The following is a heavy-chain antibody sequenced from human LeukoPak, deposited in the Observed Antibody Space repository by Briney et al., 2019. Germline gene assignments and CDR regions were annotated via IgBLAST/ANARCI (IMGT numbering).Heavy chain of an antibody. CDR1: GYGINNYW. Sequence: GESLKISCKGSGYGINNYWIGWVRQMPGKGLEWMGIIYPADSDIRYSPSFQGQVTISADKSISTAYLQWSSLKASDTAMYYCARHFPDFWSGPFDPWGQGTLVTVSS. J-gene: IGHJ5*02. D-gene: IGHD3-3*01. CDR3: ARHFPDFWSGPFDP. V-gene: IGHV5-51*01. CDR2: IYPADSDI.